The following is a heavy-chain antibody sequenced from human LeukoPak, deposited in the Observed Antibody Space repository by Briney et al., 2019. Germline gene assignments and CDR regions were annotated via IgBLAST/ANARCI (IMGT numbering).Heavy chain of an antibody. CDR3: ARDRNYGAYFDY. CDR2: ISKSGSTI. V-gene: IGHV3-11*01. CDR1: GFTSSDYC. D-gene: IGHD3-10*01. J-gene: IGHJ4*02. Sequence: GGSLRLSCEASGFTSSDYCMHWIRQAPGKGLEWVSYISKSGSTIYYADSVKGRFTISRDNAKNTLHLQMNSLRAEDTGVYYCARDRNYGAYFDYWGQGTLVTVSS.